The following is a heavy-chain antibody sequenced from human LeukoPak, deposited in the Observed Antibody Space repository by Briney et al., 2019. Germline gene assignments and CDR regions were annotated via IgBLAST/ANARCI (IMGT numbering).Heavy chain of an antibody. J-gene: IGHJ4*02. CDR2: IYHSGST. CDR3: ARVGPYFDY. CDR1: GYSISSGYY. V-gene: IGHV4-38-2*02. Sequence: PSETLSLTCTVSGYSISSGYYWAWIRQPPGKGLEWIGTIYHSGSTNYNPSLKSRVTISVDTSKNQFSLKLSSVTAADTAVYYCARVGPYFDYWGQGTLVTVSS.